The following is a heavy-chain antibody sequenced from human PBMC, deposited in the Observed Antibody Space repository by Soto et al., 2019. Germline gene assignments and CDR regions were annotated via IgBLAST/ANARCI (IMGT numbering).Heavy chain of an antibody. J-gene: IGHJ6*02. D-gene: IGHD6-13*01. CDR3: ARGVAAAGSHRNYCYCGMDV. CDR2: IWYDGSNK. V-gene: IGHV3-33*01. CDR1: GFTFSSYG. Sequence: QVQLVESGGGVVQPGRSLRLSCAASGFTFSSYGMHWVRQAPGKGLEWVAVIWYDGSNKYYADSVKGRFTISRDNSKNTLYLQMNGLGAEDTAVYYCARGVAAAGSHRNYCYCGMDVWGQGTTVTVSS.